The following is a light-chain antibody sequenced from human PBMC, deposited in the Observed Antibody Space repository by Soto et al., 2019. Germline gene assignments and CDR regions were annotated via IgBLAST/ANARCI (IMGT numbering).Light chain of an antibody. CDR3: SSFASSNPVV. V-gene: IGLV2-14*01. CDR2: EVT. Sequence: QSALTQPASVSGSHGQSITISCNDVGGYNYVSWYQQHPGKAPKLMIYEVTNRPSGVSNRFSGSKSGNTASLTISGLQAEDEADYYCSSFASSNPVVFGGGTKLTVL. J-gene: IGLJ2*01. CDR1: VGGYNY.